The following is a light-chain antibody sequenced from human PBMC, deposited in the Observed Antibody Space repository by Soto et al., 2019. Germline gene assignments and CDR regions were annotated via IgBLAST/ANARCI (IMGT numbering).Light chain of an antibody. Sequence: EIVVTQSPATLSVSPGVRATLSCRASQRVSSNLAWDQQKPGQAPRLLIYGASTRATGIPARFSGSGSGTEFTLPISSVQSEAFEVYSCQQYTNWTQITFGQGTRLEIK. CDR3: QQYTNWTQIT. CDR1: QRVSSN. V-gene: IGKV3-15*01. CDR2: GAS. J-gene: IGKJ5*01.